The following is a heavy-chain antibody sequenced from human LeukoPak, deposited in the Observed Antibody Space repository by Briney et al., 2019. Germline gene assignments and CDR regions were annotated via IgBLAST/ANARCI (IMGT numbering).Heavy chain of an antibody. J-gene: IGHJ4*02. CDR2: IYSGGST. CDR3: ARVFVRGTFYFDY. D-gene: IGHD3-10*02. Sequence: GGSLRLSCAASGFTVSSNYMSWVRQAPGKGLEWVSVIYSGGSTYYADSVKGRFTISRDNSKNTLYLQMNSLRAEDTAAYYCARVFVRGTFYFDYWGQGTLVTVSS. CDR1: GFTVSSNY. V-gene: IGHV3-53*01.